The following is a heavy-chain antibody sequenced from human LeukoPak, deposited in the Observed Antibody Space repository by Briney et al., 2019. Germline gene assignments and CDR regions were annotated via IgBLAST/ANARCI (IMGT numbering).Heavy chain of an antibody. D-gene: IGHD3-10*01. J-gene: IGHJ6*02. Sequence: PGGSLRLSCAASGFTFSTYSMSWVRQAPGKGLEWVSSIGSGSSFIYYADSVKGRFTISRDNSKNTLYLQMNSLRAEDTAVYYCANGYYGSGSSYYYGMDVWGQGTTVTVSS. CDR1: GFTFSTYS. CDR3: ANGYYGSGSSYYYGMDV. CDR2: IGSGSSFI. V-gene: IGHV3-21*04.